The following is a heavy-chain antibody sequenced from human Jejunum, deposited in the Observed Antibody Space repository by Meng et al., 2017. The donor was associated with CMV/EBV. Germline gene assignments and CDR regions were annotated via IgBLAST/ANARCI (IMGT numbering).Heavy chain of an antibody. Sequence: ASGFKFSTAGFQWVRQARGQRLEWIGWIVAGRGDTNYAQKFQDRVSITRDMATKTVYMELGSLGPDDTAVYFCAADWKDVWSWGVWGQGTTVTVSS. CDR2: IVAGRGDT. V-gene: IGHV1-58*01. CDR1: GFKFSTAG. D-gene: IGHD3-10*01. J-gene: IGHJ6*02. CDR3: AADWKDVWSWGV.